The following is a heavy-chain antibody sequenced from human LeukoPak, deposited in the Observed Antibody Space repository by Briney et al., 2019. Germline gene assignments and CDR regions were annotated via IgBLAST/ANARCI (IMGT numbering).Heavy chain of an antibody. CDR3: ASLCSGGSCSRYLFDY. J-gene: IGHJ4*02. Sequence: PSETLSLTCAVYGRSFSGYYWSWIRQPPGKGLEWIGEINHSGSTNYNPSLKSRVTISVDTSKNQFSLKLSSVTAADTAVYYCASLCSGGSCSRYLFDYWGQGTLVTVSS. D-gene: IGHD2-15*01. CDR2: INHSGST. V-gene: IGHV4-34*01. CDR1: GRSFSGYY.